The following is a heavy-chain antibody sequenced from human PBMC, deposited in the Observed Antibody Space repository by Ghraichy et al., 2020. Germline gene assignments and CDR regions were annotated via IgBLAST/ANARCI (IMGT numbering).Heavy chain of an antibody. Sequence: GSLRLSCAASGFTFSNYGMHWVRQAPGKGLEWVAVIWSGGSYKYYADSVKGRFTISRDNSKNTLYLQMNSLRAEDTAVYYCTRDNGVGGWNDPLYYFDYWGQGTLVTVSS. CDR1: GFTFSNYG. D-gene: IGHD1-1*01. J-gene: IGHJ4*02. CDR3: TRDNGVGGWNDPLYYFDY. V-gene: IGHV3-33*01. CDR2: IWSGGSYK.